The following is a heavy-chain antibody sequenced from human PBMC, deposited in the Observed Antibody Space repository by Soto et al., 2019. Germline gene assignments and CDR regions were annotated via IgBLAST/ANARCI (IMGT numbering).Heavy chain of an antibody. V-gene: IGHV1-8*01. CDR2: MNPNSGNT. Sequence: GASVKVSGKASGYTCTIYDINCVLQATGQGLEWMGWMNPNSGNTGYAQKFQGRVTMTRNTSISTAYMELSSLRSEDTAVYYCARVSPSWNTDIWGQGTMVTVSS. CDR3: ARVSPSWNTDI. CDR1: GYTCTIYD. D-gene: IGHD1-1*01. J-gene: IGHJ3*02.